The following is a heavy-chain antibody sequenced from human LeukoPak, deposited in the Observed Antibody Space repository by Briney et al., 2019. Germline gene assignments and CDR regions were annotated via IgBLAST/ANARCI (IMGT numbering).Heavy chain of an antibody. J-gene: IGHJ4*02. V-gene: IGHV3-21*01. Sequence: AGGSLRLSCAATGFTFSSYSMNWVRQAPGKGLEWVSSISSSSSYIYYADSVKGRFTISRDNAKNSLYLQMNSLRAEDTAVYYCASDPNNWNYVSYWGQGTLVTVSS. CDR3: ASDPNNWNYVSY. CDR2: ISSSSSYI. CDR1: GFTFSSYS. D-gene: IGHD1-7*01.